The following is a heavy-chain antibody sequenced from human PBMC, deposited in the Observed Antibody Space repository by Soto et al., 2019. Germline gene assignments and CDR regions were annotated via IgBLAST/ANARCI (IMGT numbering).Heavy chain of an antibody. CDR2: IYSGRT. Sequence: QMQLQESGPGLVKPSETLSVTCTVSGGSISSSSSYWGWIRQPPGKGLEWIGTIYSGRTYYNPSLKSRVTISVDTSQNQFSLKLSSVAAADTAIYFCATTRGIAVGGSFDYWGQGTLVTVSS. V-gene: IGHV4-39*01. J-gene: IGHJ4*02. D-gene: IGHD6-13*01. CDR1: GGSISSSSSY. CDR3: ATTRGIAVGGSFDY.